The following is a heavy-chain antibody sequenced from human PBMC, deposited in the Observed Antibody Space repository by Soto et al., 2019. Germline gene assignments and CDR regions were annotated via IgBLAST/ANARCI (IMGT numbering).Heavy chain of an antibody. Sequence: SVKVSCKASGLTFSSSGIHWVQQARGQRLEWIGWIVVGSGNTNYAQKFQERVTITRDTSASTAYMELSSLRSEDTAVYYCARGSVWYPPFDYWGQGTLVTVSS. D-gene: IGHD6-19*01. CDR3: ARGSVWYPPFDY. CDR1: GLTFSSSG. CDR2: IVVGSGNT. J-gene: IGHJ4*02. V-gene: IGHV1-58*02.